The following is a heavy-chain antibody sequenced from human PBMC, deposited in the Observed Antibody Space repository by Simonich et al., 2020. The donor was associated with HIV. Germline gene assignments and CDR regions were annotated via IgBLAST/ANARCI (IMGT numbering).Heavy chain of an antibody. D-gene: IGHD2-2*01. V-gene: IGHV3-21*01. Sequence: EVQLVESGGGLVKPGGSLRLSCAASGFTFSSNSMNWFRQAPGKGLEWVPSIRSSSSYIYYADSVKGRFTISRDNAKNSLYLQMNSLRAEDTAVYYCARDGRKGSSTSCSDYWGQGTLVTVSS. CDR3: ARDGRKGSSTSCSDY. CDR2: IRSSSSYI. J-gene: IGHJ4*02. CDR1: GFTFSSNS.